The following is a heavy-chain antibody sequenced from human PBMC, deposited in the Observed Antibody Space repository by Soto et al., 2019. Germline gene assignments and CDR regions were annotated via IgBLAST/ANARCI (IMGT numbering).Heavy chain of an antibody. V-gene: IGHV3-33*01. CDR1: GFTFSSYG. CDR2: IWYDGSNK. CDR3: ARVRRYYYDSSANGPFDY. D-gene: IGHD3-22*01. J-gene: IGHJ4*02. Sequence: GGSLRLSCAASGFTFSSYGMHWVRQAPGKGLEWVAVIWYDGSNKYYADSVKGRFTISRDNSKNTLYLQMNSLRAEDTAVYYCARVRRYYYDSSANGPFDYWGQGT.